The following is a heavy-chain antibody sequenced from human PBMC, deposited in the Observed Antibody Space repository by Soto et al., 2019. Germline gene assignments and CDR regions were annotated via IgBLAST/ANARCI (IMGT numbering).Heavy chain of an antibody. Sequence: GGSLRLSCAASGFTFSSYGMHWVRQAPGKGLEWVAVISHDGINKYYADSVRGRFTISRDSSTNTLYLQMNSLRAADTAVYYCGRCTSTSCHLGSDYWGQGTLVTVSS. D-gene: IGHD2-2*01. V-gene: IGHV3-30*19. J-gene: IGHJ4*02. CDR2: ISHDGINK. CDR1: GFTFSSYG. CDR3: GRCTSTSCHLGSDY.